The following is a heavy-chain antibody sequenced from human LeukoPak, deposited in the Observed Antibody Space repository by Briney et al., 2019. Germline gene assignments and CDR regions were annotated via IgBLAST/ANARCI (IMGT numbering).Heavy chain of an antibody. CDR2: INHSGST. CDR3: AREEKQQLAQGYYFDY. J-gene: IGHJ4*02. D-gene: IGHD6-13*01. CDR1: GGSFSGYY. V-gene: IGHV4-34*01. Sequence: SETLSLTCAVYGGSFSGYYWSWIRQPPGKGLEWIGEINHSGSTNYNPSLKSRVTISVDTSKNQFSLELSSVTAADTAVYYCAREEKQQLAQGYYFDYWGQGNPGHRLL.